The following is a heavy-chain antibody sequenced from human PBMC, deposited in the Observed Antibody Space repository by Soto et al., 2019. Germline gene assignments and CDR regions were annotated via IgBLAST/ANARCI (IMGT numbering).Heavy chain of an antibody. CDR2: IWYDGSNK. V-gene: IGHV3-33*01. Sequence: QPGGSLRLSCAASGFTFSSYGMHWVRQAPGKGLEWVAVIWYDGSNKYYADSVKGRFTISRDNSKNTLYLQMNSLRAEDTAVYYCARDHEQLGLIGDGMDVWGQGTTVTVSS. CDR3: ARDHEQLGLIGDGMDV. J-gene: IGHJ6*02. CDR1: GFTFSSYG. D-gene: IGHD6-6*01.